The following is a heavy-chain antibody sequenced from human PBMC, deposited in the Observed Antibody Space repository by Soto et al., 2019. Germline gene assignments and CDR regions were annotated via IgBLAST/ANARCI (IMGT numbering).Heavy chain of an antibody. CDR1: GFTLSSYN. V-gene: IGHV3-21*01. CDR2: ITSSTSYR. J-gene: IGHJ4*02. CDR3: ARDPSAGDY. Sequence: GGSLRLSCAASGFTLSSYNMNWVRQAPGKGLEWVSSITSSTSYRYYADSVKGRFTISRDNARNSLYLQMNSLRAEDTAVYYCARDPSAGDYWGQGTLVTGSS.